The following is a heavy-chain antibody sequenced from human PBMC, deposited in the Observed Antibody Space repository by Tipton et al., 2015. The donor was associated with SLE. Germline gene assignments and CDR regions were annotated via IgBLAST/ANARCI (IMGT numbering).Heavy chain of an antibody. CDR3: ARDGFGGVPNY. V-gene: IGHV4-34*01. CDR1: GGSISSHY. CDR2: INHSGST. Sequence: TLSLTCTVSGGSISSHYWSWIRQPPGKGLEWIGEINHSGSTNYNPSLKSRVTISVDTSKNQFSLKLSSVTAADTAVYYCARDGFGGVPNYWGQGTLVTVSS. D-gene: IGHD3-16*01. J-gene: IGHJ4*02.